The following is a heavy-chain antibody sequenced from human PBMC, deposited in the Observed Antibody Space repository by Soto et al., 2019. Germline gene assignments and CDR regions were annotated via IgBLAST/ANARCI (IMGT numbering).Heavy chain of an antibody. CDR2: ISPYNGNT. CDR1: GYTFTSYA. D-gene: IGHD2-15*01. Sequence: QVQLVQSGAEVQKPGASVKVSCKASGYTFTSYAFSWVRQAPGQGLEWMGWISPYNGNTNYAQKFQGRVTMTIDTSTSTAYLELRSLRSDDTAVYYCARDRRLYCSGGSCYSTVDYWGQGTLVTLSA. CDR3: ARDRRLYCSGGSCYSTVDY. J-gene: IGHJ4*02. V-gene: IGHV1-18*01.